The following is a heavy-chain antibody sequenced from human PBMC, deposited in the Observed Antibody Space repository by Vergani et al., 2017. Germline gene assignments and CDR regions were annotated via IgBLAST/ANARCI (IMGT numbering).Heavy chain of an antibody. Sequence: QVQLVQSGAEVKKPGASVKVSCKASGYTFTSYGISWVRQAPGQGLEWMGWISAYNGNTNYAQKLQGRVTMTTDTSTSTAYMELRSLRSDYTAVYYCARDSRGYCSSTSCPTHDYWGQGTLVTVSS. V-gene: IGHV1-18*01. D-gene: IGHD2-2*01. CDR2: ISAYNGNT. CDR3: ARDSRGYCSSTSCPTHDY. J-gene: IGHJ4*02. CDR1: GYTFTSYG.